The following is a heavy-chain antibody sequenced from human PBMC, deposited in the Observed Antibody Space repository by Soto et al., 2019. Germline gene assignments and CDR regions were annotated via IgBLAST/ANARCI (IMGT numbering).Heavy chain of an antibody. CDR1: GFTFGSYA. CDR3: ARTDSSALYYFDY. D-gene: IGHD3-22*01. J-gene: IGHJ4*02. CDR2: ICGAGGST. V-gene: IGHV3-23*01. Sequence: GGSLRLSCEGSGFTFGSYAMSWVRQAPGKGLEWVSLICGAGGSTSYADSVKGRFIISRDNSKSTLYLQMNSLRAEDTAVYYCARTDSSALYYFDYWGQGTLVTVSS.